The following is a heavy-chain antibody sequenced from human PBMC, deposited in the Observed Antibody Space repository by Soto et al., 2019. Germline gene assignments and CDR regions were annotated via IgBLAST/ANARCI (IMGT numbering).Heavy chain of an antibody. CDR2: IIPMLGTP. CDR3: ARDPQKYYDLGVDV. D-gene: IGHD3-3*01. V-gene: IGHV1-69*01. Sequence: QVQLVQSGAELKKPGSSVRVSCKVSGGSFSDYAISWVRQAPGQGLEWVGGIIPMLGTPNYAPELQGRVTITADASTSPVYMELSSLRSEDTAVYYCARDPQKYYDLGVDVWGQGTTVIVSS. CDR1: GGSFSDYA. J-gene: IGHJ6*02.